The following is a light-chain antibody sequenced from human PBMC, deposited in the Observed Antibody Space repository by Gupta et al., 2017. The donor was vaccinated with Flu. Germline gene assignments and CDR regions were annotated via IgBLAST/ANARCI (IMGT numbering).Light chain of an antibody. V-gene: IGKV3-20*01. J-gene: IGKJ1*01. CDR1: QSLSSDY. Sequence: EIVLTQSPGTLSLSPGERASLSCTASQSLSSDYLAWYQQKPGQAPRLLIYGASSRATGIPDRFSGSGSGTDFTLTISRLEPEDFAVYYCHQYGGSPRTFGQGTKVEIK. CDR2: GAS. CDR3: HQYGGSPRT.